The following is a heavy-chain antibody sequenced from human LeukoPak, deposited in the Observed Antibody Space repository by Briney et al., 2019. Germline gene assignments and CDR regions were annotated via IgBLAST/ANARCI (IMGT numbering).Heavy chain of an antibody. Sequence: SETLSLTCTVSGGSISSYYWSWIRQPPGKGLEWIGYIYYSGSTNYNPSLKSRVTISVDTSKNQFSLNLSSVTAADTAVYYCARGGIVGAGYFDYWGQETLVTVSS. D-gene: IGHD1-26*01. CDR3: ARGGIVGAGYFDY. CDR1: GGSISSYY. J-gene: IGHJ4*02. V-gene: IGHV4-59*01. CDR2: IYYSGST.